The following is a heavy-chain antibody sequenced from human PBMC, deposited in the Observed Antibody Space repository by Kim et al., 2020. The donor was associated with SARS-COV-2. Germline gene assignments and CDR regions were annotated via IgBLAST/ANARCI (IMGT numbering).Heavy chain of an antibody. V-gene: IGHV4-59*13. CDR2: IYYSGST. CDR1: GGSISSYY. Sequence: SETLSLTCTVSGGSISSYYWSWIRQPPGKGLEWIGYIYYSGSTNYNPSLKSRVTISVDTSKNQFSLKLNSVTAADTAVYYCARADDYGGNSFSRRYFDLWGRGTLVTVSS. D-gene: IGHD4-17*01. J-gene: IGHJ2*01. CDR3: ARADDYGGNSFSRRYFDL.